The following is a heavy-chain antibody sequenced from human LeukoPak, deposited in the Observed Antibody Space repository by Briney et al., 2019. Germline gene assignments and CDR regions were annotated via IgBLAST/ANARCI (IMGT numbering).Heavy chain of an antibody. CDR1: GFTVSSNY. CDR2: IYSGGST. CDR3: ARYRGYCSSTSCFNWFDP. J-gene: IGHJ5*02. D-gene: IGHD2-2*01. V-gene: IGHV3-53*01. Sequence: PGGSLRLSCAASGFTVSSNYMSWVRQARGKGLEWVSLIYSGGSTYYSDSVKGRFTISRDNSKNTLSLQMNSLRAEDPAVYYCARYRGYCSSTSCFNWFDPWGQGTLVTVSS.